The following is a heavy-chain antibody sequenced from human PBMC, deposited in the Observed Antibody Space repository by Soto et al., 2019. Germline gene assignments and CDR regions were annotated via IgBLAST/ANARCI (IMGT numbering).Heavy chain of an antibody. V-gene: IGHV4-31*03. CDR3: ARGNRAYLRPRYYFDY. D-gene: IGHD2-2*01. CDR2: IYYSGST. Sequence: SETLSLTCTFSCGSIISGGYYWSWIRQHPGKGLEWIGYIYYSGSTYYNPSLKSRVTISVDTSKNQFSLKLSSVTAADTAVYYCARGNRAYLRPRYYFDYWGQGTLVTVSS. CDR1: CGSIISGGYY. J-gene: IGHJ4*02.